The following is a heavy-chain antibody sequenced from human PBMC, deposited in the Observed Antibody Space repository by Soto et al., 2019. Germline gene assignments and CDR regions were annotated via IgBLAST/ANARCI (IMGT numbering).Heavy chain of an antibody. CDR2: INPDSSGT. D-gene: IGHD5-18*01. Sequence: GASVKVSCKTSGYTFTGYYIHRVRQAPGQRREWMGWINPDSSGTNYAQKFQGRVTMTRDTSISTAYMEPNSLRSDATAVYYCARRRIQPAGGYYGLDVWGQGTTVTVS. J-gene: IGHJ6*02. CDR1: GYTFTGYY. CDR3: ARRRIQPAGGYYGLDV. V-gene: IGHV1-2*02.